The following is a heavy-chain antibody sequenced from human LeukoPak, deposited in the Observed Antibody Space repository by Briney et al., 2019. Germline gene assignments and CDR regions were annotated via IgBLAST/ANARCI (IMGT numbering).Heavy chain of an antibody. CDR1: GGSISSYY. D-gene: IGHD6-6*01. J-gene: IGHJ4*02. CDR3: ARGRRAARLPHFYY. V-gene: IGHV4-59*01. CDR2: IYYSGST. Sequence: SEPLSLTCTVSGGSISSYYWSWIRQPPGKGLEWIGYIYYSGSTNYNPSLKSRVTISVDTSKNQFSLKLSSLTAADTAVYYCARGRRAARLPHFYYWAQGTLVTVSS.